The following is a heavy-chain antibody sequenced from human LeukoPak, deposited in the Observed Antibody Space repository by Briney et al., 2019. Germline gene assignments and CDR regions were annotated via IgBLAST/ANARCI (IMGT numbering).Heavy chain of an antibody. CDR2: MNPNSGNT. CDR1: GYTFTSYD. CDR3: ARGPMIVVVITTPGSHAFYI. J-gene: IGHJ3*02. V-gene: IGHV1-8*01. D-gene: IGHD3-22*01. Sequence: ASVKVSCTASGYTFTSYDMNWVRQATGQGLEWMGWMNPNSGNTGYAQKFQGRVTMTRDTSISTVYMEVSRLRSDDTAVYYCARGPMIVVVITTPGSHAFYIWGQGTMVTVSS.